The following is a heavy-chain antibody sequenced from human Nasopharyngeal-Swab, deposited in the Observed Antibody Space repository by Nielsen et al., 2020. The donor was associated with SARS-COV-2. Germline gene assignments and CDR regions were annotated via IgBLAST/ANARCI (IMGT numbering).Heavy chain of an antibody. CDR2: IYYSGST. CDR3: ARVGAAMRAFDI. CDR1: GGSISSGGYY. Sequence: CTVSGGSISSGGYYWSWIRQHPGKGLEWIGYIYYSGSTYYNPSLKSRVTISVDTSKNQFSLKLSSVTAADTAVYYCARVGAAMRAFDIWGQGTMVTVSS. J-gene: IGHJ3*02. V-gene: IGHV4-31*03. D-gene: IGHD2-2*01.